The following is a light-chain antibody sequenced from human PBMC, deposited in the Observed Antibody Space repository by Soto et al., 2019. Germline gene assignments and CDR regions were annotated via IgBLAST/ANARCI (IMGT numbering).Light chain of an antibody. V-gene: IGLV2-11*01. CDR3: CSYAGRYTFYV. Sequence: QSALTQPRSVSGSPGQSVTISFTGTSSDIGGYNYVSWYQQYPGKAPKLIIYDVSKRPSGVPDRFSGSKSGNTASLTISGLQAADDADYYCCSYAGRYTFYVFGTGTKVTVL. CDR1: SSDIGGYNY. CDR2: DVS. J-gene: IGLJ1*01.